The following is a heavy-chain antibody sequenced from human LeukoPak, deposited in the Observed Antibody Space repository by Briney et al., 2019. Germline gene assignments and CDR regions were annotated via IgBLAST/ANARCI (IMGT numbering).Heavy chain of an antibody. D-gene: IGHD3-10*01. CDR3: ARGAHYGSGSXFDY. J-gene: IGHJ4*02. V-gene: IGHV3-23*01. CDR2: ISGSGGST. CDR1: GFTFSSYG. Sequence: GGSLRLSCAASGFTFSSYGMSWVRQAPGKGLEWVSAISGSGGSTYYADSVKGRFTISRDNAKNSLYLQMNSLRAEDTAVYYCARGAHYGSGSXFDYWGQXXLVTVSS.